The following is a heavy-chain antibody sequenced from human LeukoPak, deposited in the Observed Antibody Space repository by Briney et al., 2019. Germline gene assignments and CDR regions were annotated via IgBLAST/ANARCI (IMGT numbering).Heavy chain of an antibody. J-gene: IGHJ5*02. Sequence: ASVKVSCKASGYTFTSYYMHWVRQAPGQGLEWMGIINPSGGSTSYAQKFQGRVTMTEDTSTDTAYMELSSLRSEDTAVYYCATRSGASELAAPYNWFDPWGQGTLVTVSS. CDR3: ATRSGASELAAPYNWFDP. CDR2: INPSGGST. V-gene: IGHV1-46*01. D-gene: IGHD6-6*01. CDR1: GYTFTSYY.